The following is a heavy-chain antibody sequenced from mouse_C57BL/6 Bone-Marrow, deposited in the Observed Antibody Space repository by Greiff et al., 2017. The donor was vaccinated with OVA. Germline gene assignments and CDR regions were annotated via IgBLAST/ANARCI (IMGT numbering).Heavy chain of an antibody. Sequence: EVQLQQSGPELVKPGASVKISCKASGYTFTDYYMNWVKQSHGKSLEWIGDINPNNGGTSYNQKFKGKATLTVDKSSSTAYMELRSLTSEDSAVYYCAREWTTVVATDYAMDYWGQGTSVTVSS. J-gene: IGHJ4*01. V-gene: IGHV1-26*01. D-gene: IGHD1-1*01. CDR2: INPNNGGT. CDR3: AREWTTVVATDYAMDY. CDR1: GYTFTDYY.